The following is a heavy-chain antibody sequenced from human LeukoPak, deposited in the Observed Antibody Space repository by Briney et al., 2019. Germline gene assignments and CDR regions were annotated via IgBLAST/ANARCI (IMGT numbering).Heavy chain of an antibody. V-gene: IGHV3-66*01. J-gene: IGHJ4*02. CDR3: ARCHSSSWYDYFDY. CDR1: GFTVSSNY. Sequence: GGSLRLSCAASGFTVSSNYMSWVRQAPGKGLEWVSVIYSGGSTYYADSVKGRFTISRDNSKNTLYLQMNSLRAEDTAVYYCARCHSSSWYDYFDYWGQGTLVTVSS. D-gene: IGHD6-13*01. CDR2: IYSGGST.